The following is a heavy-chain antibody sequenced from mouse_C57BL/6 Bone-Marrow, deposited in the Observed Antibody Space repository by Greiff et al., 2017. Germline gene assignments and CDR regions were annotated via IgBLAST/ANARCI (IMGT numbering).Heavy chain of an antibody. CDR2: ISSGSSTL. CDR3: AKGNGSRPFYYAMDD. D-gene: IGHD1-1*01. V-gene: IGHV5-17*01. Sequence: EVKLMESGGGLVKPGGSLKLSCAASGFTFSDSGMHWVRQAPEKGLEWVAYISSGSSTLYYADTVQGRFTISRDNAKNTLFLQMTSLRSEDTAMYYCAKGNGSRPFYYAMDDWGQGTSVTVS. CDR1: GFTFSDSG. J-gene: IGHJ4*01.